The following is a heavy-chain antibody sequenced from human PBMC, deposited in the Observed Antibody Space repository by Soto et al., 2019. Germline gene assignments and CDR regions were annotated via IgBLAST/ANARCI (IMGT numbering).Heavy chain of an antibody. Sequence: GGSLRLSCAASGFTFSSYAMSWVRQAPGKGLEWVSAISGSGGSTYYADSVKGRFTISRDNSKNTLYLQMNSLRAEDTAVYYCAKDGKEITGTTRDYWGQGTLVTVSS. J-gene: IGHJ4*02. D-gene: IGHD1-7*01. CDR2: ISGSGGST. CDR3: AKDGKEITGTTRDY. V-gene: IGHV3-23*01. CDR1: GFTFSSYA.